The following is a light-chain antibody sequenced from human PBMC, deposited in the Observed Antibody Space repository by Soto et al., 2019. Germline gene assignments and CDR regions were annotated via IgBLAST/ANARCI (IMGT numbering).Light chain of an antibody. J-gene: IGKJ1*01. V-gene: IGKV1-39*01. CDR2: AAS. CDR3: QQSYSTSWT. Sequence: DIQMTQSPSSLSASVGDRVTITCRASQSISNYLNWYQQKPGKAPKLLIYAASSLQSGVPSRFSGSGSGTDYTPTISSLQTEDFATYDCQQSYSTSWTFGQGTKVEIK. CDR1: QSISNY.